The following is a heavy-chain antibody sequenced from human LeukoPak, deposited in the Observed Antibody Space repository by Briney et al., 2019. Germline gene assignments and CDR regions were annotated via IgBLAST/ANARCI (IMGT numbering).Heavy chain of an antibody. CDR2: IIPIFGTA. CDR1: GGTFSSYA. Sequence: SVKVSCTASGGTFSSYAISWVRQAPGQGLEWMGGIIPIFGTANYAQKFQGRVTITADESTSTAYMELSSLRSEDTAVYYCAREGLSVSDPPRGYYMDVWGKGTTVTISS. D-gene: IGHD3-16*02. J-gene: IGHJ6*03. CDR3: AREGLSVSDPPRGYYMDV. V-gene: IGHV1-69*13.